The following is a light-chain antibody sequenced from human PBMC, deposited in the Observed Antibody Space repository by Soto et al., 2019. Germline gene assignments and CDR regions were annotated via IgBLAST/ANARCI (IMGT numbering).Light chain of an antibody. CDR2: DIS. J-gene: IGKJ4*01. CDR1: QSVSSY. V-gene: IGKV3-11*01. Sequence: ESVLTQSPATLSLSPEERATLSCRASQSVSSYLAWYQQKPGQAPRLLIYDISNRATGIPARFSGSGSGTDFTLTISSLEPEDFAVYYCQQRGTFGGGTKVDI. CDR3: QQRGT.